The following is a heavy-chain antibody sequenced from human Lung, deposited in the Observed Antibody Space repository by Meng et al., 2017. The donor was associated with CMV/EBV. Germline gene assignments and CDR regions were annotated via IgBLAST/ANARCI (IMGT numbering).Heavy chain of an antibody. CDR1: GGSFSNYA. CDR2: IIPIFGPA. D-gene: IGHD1-26*01. V-gene: IGHV1-69*12. J-gene: IGHJ4*02. CDR3: AFRGTTNRGRYLDF. Sequence: QDQFMQSGAEVKKPGSSVMVSCKAPGGSFSNYAISWVRKAPGQGLEWMGGIIPIFGPANYPQKYQGRVTITADESTSTTYMDLSSLSSEDTAVYYCAFRGTTNRGRYLDFWGQGTLVTVSS.